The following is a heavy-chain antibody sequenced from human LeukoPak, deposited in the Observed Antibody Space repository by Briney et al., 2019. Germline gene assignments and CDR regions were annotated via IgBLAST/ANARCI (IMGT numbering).Heavy chain of an antibody. CDR2: IYSGGST. D-gene: IGHD3-22*01. CDR3: ARSSLGGSGYYYHDAFDI. Sequence: GGSLRLSCAASGFTVSSNNMSWVRQAPGKGLEWVSVIYSGGSTYYAASVKGRFTISRDNSKNTLYLQMNSLRAEDTAVYYCARSSLGGSGYYYHDAFDIWGQGTMVTVSS. CDR1: GFTVSSNN. J-gene: IGHJ3*02. V-gene: IGHV3-66*02.